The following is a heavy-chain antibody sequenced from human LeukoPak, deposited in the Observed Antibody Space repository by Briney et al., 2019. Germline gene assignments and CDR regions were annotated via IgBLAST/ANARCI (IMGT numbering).Heavy chain of an antibody. J-gene: IGHJ3*02. CDR1: GFTFSDYT. CDR2: ISRSSAYI. V-gene: IGHV3-21*01. Sequence: GGSLRLSCAASGFTFSDYTMNWVRQAPGKGLEWVSSISRSSAYIYYADSVKGRFTISRDNAKNSLYLQMNSLRAEDTAVYYCASFPPYMVRTDAFDIWGQGTMVTVSS. D-gene: IGHD3-10*01. CDR3: ASFPPYMVRTDAFDI.